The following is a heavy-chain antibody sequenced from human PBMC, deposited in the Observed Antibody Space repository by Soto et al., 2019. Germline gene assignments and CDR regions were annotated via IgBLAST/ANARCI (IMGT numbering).Heavy chain of an antibody. D-gene: IGHD5-18*01. CDR1: GFTFSSYG. CDR3: AKDRYSHGSHNPDH. J-gene: IGHJ4*02. Sequence: HPGGSLRLSCAASGFTFSSYGMHWVRQAPGRGLEWVAVILSDGSNKYYADSVKGRFTISRDNSKNTLYLQMNSLRTEDTAVYSCAKDRYSHGSHNPDHWGQGTMVTVSS. CDR2: ILSDGSNK. V-gene: IGHV3-30*18.